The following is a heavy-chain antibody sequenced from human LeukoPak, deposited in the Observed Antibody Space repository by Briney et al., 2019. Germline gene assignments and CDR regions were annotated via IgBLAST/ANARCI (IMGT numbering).Heavy chain of an antibody. J-gene: IGHJ4*02. CDR2: ISYDGSNK. D-gene: IGHD6-13*01. CDR1: GFTFSGYG. V-gene: IGHV3-30*19. CDR3: ARGSGSSSWYFSDY. Sequence: GRSLRLSCAASGFTFSGYGMHWVRQAPGKGLEWVAVISYDGSNKYYADSVKGRFTISRDNSKNTLYLQMNSLRAEDTAVYYCARGSGSSSWYFSDYWGQGTLVTVSS.